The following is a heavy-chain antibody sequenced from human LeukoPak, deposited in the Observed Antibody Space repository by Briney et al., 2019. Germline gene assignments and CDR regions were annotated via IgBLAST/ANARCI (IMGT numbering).Heavy chain of an antibody. CDR1: GGSISSGGYY. D-gene: IGHD3-22*01. J-gene: IGHJ4*02. CDR3: ARGPTYYYDSSGYPL. Sequence: TLSLTCTVSGGSISSGGYYWSWIRHHPGKGLGWIGYIYYSGSTYYNPSLKSRVTISVDTYKNQFSLKLSSVTTADTAVYYCARGPTYYYDSSGYPLWGQGTLVTVSS. CDR2: IYYSGST. V-gene: IGHV4-31*03.